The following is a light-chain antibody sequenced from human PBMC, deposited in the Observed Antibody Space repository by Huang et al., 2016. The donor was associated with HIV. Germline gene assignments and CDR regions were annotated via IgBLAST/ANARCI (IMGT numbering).Light chain of an antibody. V-gene: IGKV3-20*01. Sequence: EIVLTQSPGTLSLSLGDRATLSCRASQSLSSSYLAWYQQKPGQAPRLLIYATSSRATGIPDRYSGIASGTDFTLTIGRLGPEDLAVYYCQQYGSSPWTFGQGTKVEIQ. CDR2: ATS. CDR3: QQYGSSPWT. CDR1: QSLSSSY. J-gene: IGKJ1*01.